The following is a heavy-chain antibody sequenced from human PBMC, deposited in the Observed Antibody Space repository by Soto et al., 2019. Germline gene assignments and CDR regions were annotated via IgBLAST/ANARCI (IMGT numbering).Heavy chain of an antibody. CDR2: IYYIGST. D-gene: IGHD2-21*02. CDR3: ARHLPYCGGDCYSLDY. J-gene: IGHJ4*02. Sequence: PSETLSLTCTVSGGSISSYYWSWIRQPPGKRQERIVYIYYIGSTNYNPSLKSRDTISVDTSKNQFSLNLSSVTAADTAVFYCARHLPYCGGDCYSLDYWGQGTLVTVSS. CDR1: GGSISSYY. V-gene: IGHV4-59*08.